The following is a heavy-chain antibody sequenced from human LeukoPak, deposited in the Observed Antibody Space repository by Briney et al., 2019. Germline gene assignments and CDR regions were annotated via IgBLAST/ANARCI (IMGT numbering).Heavy chain of an antibody. CDR1: GFTFSDYY. Sequence: GGSLRLSCAASGFTFSDYYMSWIRQAPGKGRKGVSYISSSGSTIYYADSVKGRFTISRDNAKNSLYLQMNSLRAEDTAVYYCARRGHDSSGYYRFDYWGQGTLVTVSS. D-gene: IGHD3-22*01. J-gene: IGHJ4*02. CDR3: ARRGHDSSGYYRFDY. CDR2: ISSSGSTI. V-gene: IGHV3-11*01.